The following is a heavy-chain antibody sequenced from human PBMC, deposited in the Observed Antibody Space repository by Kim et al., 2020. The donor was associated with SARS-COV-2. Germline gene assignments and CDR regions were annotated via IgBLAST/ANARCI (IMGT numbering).Heavy chain of an antibody. J-gene: IGHJ3*02. CDR3: TIVKNGLAGAFDI. CDR2: ITPDGTSA. V-gene: IGHV3-74*01. CDR1: GFTLSNYW. D-gene: IGHD1-1*01. Sequence: GGSLRLSCAASGFTLSNYWMHWVRQVPGKGLVWLSRITPDGTSADYADSVKGRFTVSRDNAKNTLYLQMSSLRAEDTAMYLCTIVKNGLAGAFDIWGQGT.